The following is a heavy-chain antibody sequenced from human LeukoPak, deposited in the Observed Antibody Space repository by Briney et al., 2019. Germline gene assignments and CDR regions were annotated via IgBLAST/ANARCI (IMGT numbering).Heavy chain of an antibody. V-gene: IGHV1-69*06. D-gene: IGHD5-12*01. CDR3: ARDAQGATTNQDYYYYYYMDV. CDR2: IIPIFGTA. CDR1: GYTFTGYY. Sequence: SVKVSCKASGYTFTGYYMHWVRQAPGQGLEWMGGIIPIFGTANYAQKFQGRVTITADKSTSTAYMELSSLRSEDTAVYYCARDAQGATTNQDYYYYYYMDVWGKGTTVTVSS. J-gene: IGHJ6*03.